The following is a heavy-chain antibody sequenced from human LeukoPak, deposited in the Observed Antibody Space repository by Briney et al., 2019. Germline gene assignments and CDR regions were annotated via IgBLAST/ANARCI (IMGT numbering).Heavy chain of an antibody. D-gene: IGHD3-9*01. CDR2: ISYDGSNK. CDR3: AKEWGHYDILTGYLN. Sequence: GGSLRLSCAASGFTFSSYGMHWVRQAPGKGLEWVAVISYDGSNKYYADSVKGRFTISRDNSKNTLYLQMNSLRAEDTAVYYCAKEWGHYDILTGYLNWGQETLVTVSS. V-gene: IGHV3-30*18. J-gene: IGHJ4*02. CDR1: GFTFSSYG.